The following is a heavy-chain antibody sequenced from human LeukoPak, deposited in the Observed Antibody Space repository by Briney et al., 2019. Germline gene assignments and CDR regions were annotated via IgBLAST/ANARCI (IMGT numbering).Heavy chain of an antibody. D-gene: IGHD5-18*01. J-gene: IGHJ4*02. Sequence: TGGSLRLSCAASGFTFSSYAMSWVRQAPGKGLEWASAISGSGGSTYYADSVKGRFTISRDNSKNTLYLQMNSLRAEDTAVYYCARDHTAMVGTFDYWGQGTLVTVSS. CDR2: ISGSGGST. V-gene: IGHV3-23*01. CDR1: GFTFSSYA. CDR3: ARDHTAMVGTFDY.